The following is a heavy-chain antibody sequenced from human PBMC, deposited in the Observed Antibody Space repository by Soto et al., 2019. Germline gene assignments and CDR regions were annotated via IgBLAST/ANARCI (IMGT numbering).Heavy chain of an antibody. J-gene: IGHJ6*02. V-gene: IGHV3-33*01. CDR2: IWFDGSNE. CDR1: GFTFSSYG. Sequence: QVQLVESGGDVVQPGRSLRLSCAASGFTFSSYGMHWVRQAPGKGLEWVAVIWFDGSNENYADSVKGRFTISRDNSKNTLYLQMNSLGGEDTAVYYCARDREYGMDVWGQGTTVTVSS. CDR3: ARDREYGMDV. D-gene: IGHD1-26*01.